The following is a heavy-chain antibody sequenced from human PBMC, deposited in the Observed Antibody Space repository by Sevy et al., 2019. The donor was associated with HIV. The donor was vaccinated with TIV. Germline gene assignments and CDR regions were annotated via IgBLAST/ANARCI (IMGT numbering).Heavy chain of an antibody. V-gene: IGHV3-23*01. CDR2: ISGSGGST. D-gene: IGHD6-13*01. CDR3: AKKGKLPEAAAGIIDY. J-gene: IGHJ4*02. CDR1: GFTFSSYA. Sequence: GGSLRLSCAASGFTFSSYAMSWVHQAPGKGLEWVSAISGSGGSTYYADSVKGRFTISRDNSKNTLYLQMNSLRAEDTAVYYCAKKGKLPEAAAGIIDYWGQGTLVTVSS.